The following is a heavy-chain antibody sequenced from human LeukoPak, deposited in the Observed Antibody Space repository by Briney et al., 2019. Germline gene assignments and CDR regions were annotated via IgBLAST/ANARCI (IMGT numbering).Heavy chain of an antibody. D-gene: IGHD3-22*01. J-gene: IGHJ4*02. V-gene: IGHV3-11*06. Sequence: GGSLRLSCAASGFTFSDYYMSWIRQAPGKGLEWVSYISSSSSYTNYADSVKGRFTISRDNAKNSLYLQMNSLRAEDTAVYYCASSTYYYDSSGPSDYWGQGTLVTVSS. CDR1: GFTFSDYY. CDR3: ASSTYYYDSSGPSDY. CDR2: ISSSSSYT.